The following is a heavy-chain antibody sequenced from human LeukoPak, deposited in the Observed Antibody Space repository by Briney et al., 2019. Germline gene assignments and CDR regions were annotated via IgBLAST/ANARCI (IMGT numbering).Heavy chain of an antibody. Sequence: SETLSLTCTVSGGSISSSSYSWGWIRQPPGKGLEWIGSIYYSGSTYYNPSLKSRVTISVDTSKNQFSLKLSSVTAADTAVYYCARGLGYSGYDQSTNWFDPWGQGTLVTVSS. D-gene: IGHD5-12*01. V-gene: IGHV4-39*01. CDR2: IYYSGST. CDR1: GGSISSSSYS. J-gene: IGHJ5*02. CDR3: ARGLGYSGYDQSTNWFDP.